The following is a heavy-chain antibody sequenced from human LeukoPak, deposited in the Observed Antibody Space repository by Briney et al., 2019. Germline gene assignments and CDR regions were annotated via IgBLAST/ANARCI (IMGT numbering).Heavy chain of an antibody. V-gene: IGHV3-30*18. CDR2: ISYDGSNK. CDR3: AKRGTEAYFDY. J-gene: IGHJ4*02. D-gene: IGHD3-16*01. Sequence: PGGSLRLSCAASGFTFSRYSIHWVRQAPGKGLEWVAVISYDGSNKYYADSVKGRFTISRDNSKKTLYLQMNSLRAEDTAAYYCAKRGTEAYFDYWGQGTLVTVSS. CDR1: GFTFSRYS.